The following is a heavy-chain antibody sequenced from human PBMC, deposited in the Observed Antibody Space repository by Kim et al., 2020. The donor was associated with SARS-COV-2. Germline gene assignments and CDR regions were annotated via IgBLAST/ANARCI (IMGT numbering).Heavy chain of an antibody. Sequence: GGSLRLSCAASGFTFSSSAMTWVRQAPGKGLEWVSAISNRGVSTFYADSVKGRFTISRDNSQNTLYLQMNSLRAEDTAIFYCAKAAAIYNWFDPWGQGTL. J-gene: IGHJ5*02. D-gene: IGHD6-13*01. CDR1: GFTFSSSA. V-gene: IGHV3-23*01. CDR3: AKAAAIYNWFDP. CDR2: ISNRGVST.